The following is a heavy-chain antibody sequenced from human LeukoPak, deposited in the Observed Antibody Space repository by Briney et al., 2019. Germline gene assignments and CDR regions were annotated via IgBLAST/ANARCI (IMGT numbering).Heavy chain of an antibody. D-gene: IGHD3-22*01. Sequence: GGSLRLSCAASGFTFSSYSMNWVRQAPGKGLEWVSYISSSGSTMYYADSVKGRFTIFRDNAKNSLYLQMNSLRAEDTAVYYCARDGGVEYYDSSNYYDYWGQGTLVTVSS. CDR1: GFTFSSYS. CDR3: ARDGGVEYYDSSNYYDY. J-gene: IGHJ4*02. V-gene: IGHV3-48*04. CDR2: ISSSGSTM.